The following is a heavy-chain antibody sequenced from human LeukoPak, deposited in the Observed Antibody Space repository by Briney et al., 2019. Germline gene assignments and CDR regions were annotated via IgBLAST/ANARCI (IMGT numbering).Heavy chain of an antibody. Sequence: ASVKVSCXASGYTFTGYYMHWVRQAPGQGLEWMERINPNSGGTNYAQKFQGRGTMTRDTSISTAYMELSRLRSDDTAVYYCARDFGYSYGHYYFDYWGQGTLVTVSS. V-gene: IGHV1-2*06. J-gene: IGHJ4*02. CDR1: GYTFTGYY. CDR2: INPNSGGT. CDR3: ARDFGYSYGHYYFDY. D-gene: IGHD5-18*01.